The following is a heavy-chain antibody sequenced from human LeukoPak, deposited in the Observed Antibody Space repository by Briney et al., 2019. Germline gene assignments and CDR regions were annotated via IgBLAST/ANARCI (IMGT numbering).Heavy chain of an antibody. D-gene: IGHD4-17*01. CDR1: GFTFSSYG. V-gene: IGHV3-23*01. J-gene: IGHJ6*03. CDR2: ISGSGGYT. Sequence: PGGSLRLSCAASGFTFSSYGMNWVRQAPGKGLEWVSGISGSGGYTYYADSVKGRFTISRDNSKNTLYLQMNSLRAEDTAVYYCAKATYGDYGDNYMDVWGKGTTVTISS. CDR3: AKATYGDYGDNYMDV.